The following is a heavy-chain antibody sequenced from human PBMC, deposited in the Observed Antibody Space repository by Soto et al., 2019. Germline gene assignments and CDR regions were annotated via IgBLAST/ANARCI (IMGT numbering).Heavy chain of an antibody. CDR3: TTDLLQLELLVP. D-gene: IGHD1-7*01. CDR1: GFTFSNAW. CDR2: IKSKTDGGTT. V-gene: IGHV3-15*07. Sequence: PWGSLRLSCAASGFTFSNAWMNWVRQAPGKGLEWVGRIKSKTDGGTTDYAAPVKGRFTISRDDSKNTLYLQMNSLKTEDTAVYYCTTDLLQLELLVPWGQGTLVTVSS. J-gene: IGHJ5*02.